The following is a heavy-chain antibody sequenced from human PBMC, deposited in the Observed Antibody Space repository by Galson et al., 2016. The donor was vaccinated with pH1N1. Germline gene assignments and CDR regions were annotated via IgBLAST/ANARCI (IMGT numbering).Heavy chain of an antibody. Sequence: SLRLSCAASGFTFEDFALHWVRQAPGKGLEWVANIKQDGSEKYYVDSVKGRFTISRDNAKNSLYLQMSSLRAEDTAVYYCARDHDFGDSDPSHYYYGMDVWGQGTTVTVSS. V-gene: IGHV3-7*01. D-gene: IGHD4-17*01. CDR3: ARDHDFGDSDPSHYYYGMDV. J-gene: IGHJ6*02. CDR2: IKQDGSEK. CDR1: GFTFEDFA.